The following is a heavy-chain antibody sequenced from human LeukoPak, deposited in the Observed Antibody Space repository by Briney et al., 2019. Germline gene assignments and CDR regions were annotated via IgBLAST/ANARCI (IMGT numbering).Heavy chain of an antibody. CDR3: AREGVTVVKNYYYGMDV. CDR2: IYYSGST. CDR1: GGSISSSSYY. J-gene: IGHJ6*02. V-gene: IGHV4-39*07. D-gene: IGHD4-23*01. Sequence: PSETLSLTCTVSGGSISSSSYYWGWIRQPPGKGLEWIGSIYYSGSTYYNPSLKSRVTISVDTSKNQFSLKLSSVTAADTAVYYCAREGVTVVKNYYYGMDVWGQGTTVTVSS.